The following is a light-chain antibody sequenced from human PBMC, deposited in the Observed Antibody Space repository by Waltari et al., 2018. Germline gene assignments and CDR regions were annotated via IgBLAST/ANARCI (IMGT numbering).Light chain of an antibody. V-gene: IGLV2-14*03. CDR3: NSYTSSSSL. Sequence: QSALTQPASVSGSPGQAITISCTGTSSDVGGYGYVSWYQQHPGKAPKLIMYDVSKRPSGGSSRFSGSKFGNTASLTISGLQADDEADYYCNSYTSSSSLFGGGTMLTVL. CDR2: DVS. J-gene: IGLJ2*01. CDR1: SSDVGGYGY.